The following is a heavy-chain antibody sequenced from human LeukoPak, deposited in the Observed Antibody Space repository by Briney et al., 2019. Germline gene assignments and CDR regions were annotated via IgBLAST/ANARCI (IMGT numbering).Heavy chain of an antibody. V-gene: IGHV1-69*04. J-gene: IGHJ4*02. Sequence: SVKVSCKASGGTFSSYAISWVRQAPGQGLEWMGRIIPILGIANYAQKYQGRVTITADKSTSTAYMELSSLRSEDTAVYYCARDPRGVEGTRDYFDYWGQGTLVTVSS. CDR1: GGTFSSYA. D-gene: IGHD2-2*01. CDR2: IIPILGIA. CDR3: ARDPRGVEGTRDYFDY.